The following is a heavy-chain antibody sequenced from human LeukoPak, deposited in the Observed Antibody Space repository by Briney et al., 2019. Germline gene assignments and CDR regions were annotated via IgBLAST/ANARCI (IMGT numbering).Heavy chain of an antibody. D-gene: IGHD1/OR15-1a*01. CDR2: INPSGGST. J-gene: IGHJ3*02. Sequence: ASVKVSCKASGYSFTSYYMHWVRQAPGQGLEWMGIINPSGGSTSYAQKFQGRVTMTRDTSTSTVYMELSSLRSEDTAVYYCARDGSRTAFDIWGQGTMVTVSS. CDR1: GYSFTSYY. CDR3: ARDGSRTAFDI. V-gene: IGHV1-46*01.